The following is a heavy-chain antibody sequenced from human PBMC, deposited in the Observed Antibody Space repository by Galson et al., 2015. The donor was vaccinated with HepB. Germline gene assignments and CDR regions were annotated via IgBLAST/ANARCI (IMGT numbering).Heavy chain of an antibody. J-gene: IGHJ3*02. V-gene: IGHV3-30-3*01. CDR2: ISYDGSNK. Sequence: SLRLSCAASGFTFSSYAMHWVRQAPGKGLEWVAVISYDGSNKYYADSVKGRFTISRDNSKNTLYLQMNSLRAEDTAVYYCARDTTRDPAFDIWGQGTMVTVSS. CDR3: ARDTTRDPAFDI. D-gene: IGHD1-1*01. CDR1: GFTFSSYA.